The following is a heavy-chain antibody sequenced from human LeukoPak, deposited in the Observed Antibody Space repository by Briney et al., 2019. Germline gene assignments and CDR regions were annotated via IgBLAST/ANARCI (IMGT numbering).Heavy chain of an antibody. CDR2: ISGSGGST. J-gene: IGHJ5*02. Sequence: GGSLRLSCAASRFILSSYAMSWVRQAPGKGLEWVSAISGSGGSTYYADSVKGRFTISRDNSKNTLYLQMNSLRAEDTAVYYCAKTPSITIFGVVPNWFDPWGQGTLVTVSS. CDR3: AKTPSITIFGVVPNWFDP. CDR1: RFILSSYA. V-gene: IGHV3-23*01. D-gene: IGHD3-3*01.